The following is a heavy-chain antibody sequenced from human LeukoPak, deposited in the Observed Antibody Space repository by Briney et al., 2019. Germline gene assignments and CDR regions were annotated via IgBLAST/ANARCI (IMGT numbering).Heavy chain of an antibody. J-gene: IGHJ3*02. CDR3: ARPQLPQPTDAFDI. Sequence: SETLSLTCAVYGGSFSGYYWSWIRQPPGKGLEWIGEINHSGSTNYNPSLKSRVTISVDTSKNQFSLKLSSVTAADTAVYYCARPQLPQPTDAFDIWGQGTMVTVSS. V-gene: IGHV4-34*01. CDR2: INHSGST. D-gene: IGHD5-24*01. CDR1: GGSFSGYY.